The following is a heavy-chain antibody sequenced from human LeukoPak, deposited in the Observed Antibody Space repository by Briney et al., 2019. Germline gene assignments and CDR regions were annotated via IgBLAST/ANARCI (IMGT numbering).Heavy chain of an antibody. CDR1: GFTFSSYS. Sequence: PGGSLRLSCAASGFTFSSYSMNWVRQAPGKGLEWVSSISSSSSYIYYADSVKGRFTISRDNAKHSLYLQMNSLRAEDTAVYYCARDVAGGYNRWGQGTLVTVSS. J-gene: IGHJ4*02. CDR3: ARDVAGGYNR. CDR2: ISSSSSYI. V-gene: IGHV3-21*01. D-gene: IGHD5-24*01.